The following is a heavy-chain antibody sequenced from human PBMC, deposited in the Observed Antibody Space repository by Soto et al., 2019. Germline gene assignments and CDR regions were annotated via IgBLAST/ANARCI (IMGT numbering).Heavy chain of an antibody. CDR3: ARDEGCGGGSCYSIWRY. Sequence: EVQLVESGGGLVQPGGSLRLSCAASRFSFGTYWISWVRQAPGKGLEWVANIKEDGSEEYYVDSVKGRVTISRDNAKNSRYLKMNRLRAEDTPMDYCARDEGCGGGSCYSIWRYWGQGTLVTVSP. J-gene: IGHJ4*02. CDR1: RFSFGTYW. V-gene: IGHV3-7*01. CDR2: IKEDGSEE. D-gene: IGHD2-15*01.